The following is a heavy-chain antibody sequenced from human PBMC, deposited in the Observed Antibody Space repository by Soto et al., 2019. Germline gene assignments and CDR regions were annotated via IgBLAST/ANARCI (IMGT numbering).Heavy chain of an antibody. CDR1: GYTFTSYG. D-gene: IGHD3-3*01. J-gene: IGHJ6*02. V-gene: IGHV1-18*01. Sequence: ASVKVSCKASGYTFTSYGISWVRQAPGQGLEWMGRISAHNGKTNHAQKIQGRVTMTTDTSTSTTYMELSSLRSEYTFVYYCAAGWLRFLEWFPQPYYGMDVWGQGTTVTVS. CDR3: AAGWLRFLEWFPQPYYGMDV. CDR2: ISAHNGKT.